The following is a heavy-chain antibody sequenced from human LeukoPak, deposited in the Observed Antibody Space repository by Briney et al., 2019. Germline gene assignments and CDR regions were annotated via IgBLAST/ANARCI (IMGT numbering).Heavy chain of an antibody. J-gene: IGHJ4*02. CDR1: GFTFSSYW. CDR2: IKQDGSEK. V-gene: IGHV3-7*01. Sequence: GGSLRLSCAASGFTFSSYWMSWVRQAPGKGLEWVANIKQDGSEKYYVDSVKGRFTISRDIAKNSLYLQMNSLRAEDTAVYYCARLYCSGGSCWFDYWGQGTLVTVSS. D-gene: IGHD2-15*01. CDR3: ARLYCSGGSCWFDY.